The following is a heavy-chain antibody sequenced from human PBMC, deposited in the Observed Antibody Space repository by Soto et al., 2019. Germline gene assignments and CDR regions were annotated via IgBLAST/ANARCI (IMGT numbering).Heavy chain of an antibody. D-gene: IGHD3-3*01. CDR2: TSGSGTST. J-gene: IGHJ3*02. Sequence: EVQLLESGGGLVQPGGSLRLACAASGFTFSTYGMTWVRQSPGKGLEWVSATSGSGTSTYYADCVRGRFTISRDNSENTLYLQMHSLRVEDTAVYYCAKSMHYDFWSGYSRAFDIWGQGTMVTVSS. CDR3: AKSMHYDFWSGYSRAFDI. V-gene: IGHV3-23*01. CDR1: GFTFSTYG.